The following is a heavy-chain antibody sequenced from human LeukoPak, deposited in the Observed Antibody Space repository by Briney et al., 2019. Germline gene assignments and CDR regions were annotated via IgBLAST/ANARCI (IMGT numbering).Heavy chain of an antibody. CDR3: ARGREEVRIAPFDP. V-gene: IGHV3-74*01. Sequence: GGSLRLSCAASGFTFSSYWMHWVRQAPGKGLVWVSRINSDGSSTSYADSVKGRFTISRDNAKNTLYLQMNSLRAEDTAVYYCARGREEVRIAPFDPWGQGTLVTVSS. CDR1: GFTFSSYW. J-gene: IGHJ5*02. D-gene: IGHD6-13*01. CDR2: INSDGSST.